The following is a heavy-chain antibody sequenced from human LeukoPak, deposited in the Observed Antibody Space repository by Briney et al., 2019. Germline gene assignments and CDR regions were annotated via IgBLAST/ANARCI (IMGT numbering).Heavy chain of an antibody. CDR3: ARGQYYYDSSAYYPFHY. J-gene: IGHJ4*02. CDR2: IYYSGST. CDR1: GGSISNYY. V-gene: IGHV4-59*12. Sequence: SETLSLTCTVSGGSISNYYWSWIRQPPGKGLEWIGYIYYSGSTKYNPSLKSRVTISVDTSKNQFSLRLSSVAAADTAVYYCARGQYYYDSSAYYPFHYWGQGTLVTVSS. D-gene: IGHD3-22*01.